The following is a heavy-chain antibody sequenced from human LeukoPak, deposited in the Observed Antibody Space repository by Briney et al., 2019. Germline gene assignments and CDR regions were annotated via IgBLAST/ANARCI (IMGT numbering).Heavy chain of an antibody. CDR1: GGSISSSSYY. Sequence: SETLSLTCTVSGGSISSSSYYWAWIRQPPGKGLEWIGSMFHSGSTYYNPSLKSRVTISVDTSKIQFSLKLTSVTAADTAVYYCARHGSYSAVQFFDYWGQGTLVTVSS. CDR2: MFHSGST. J-gene: IGHJ4*02. D-gene: IGHD1-26*01. CDR3: ARHGSYSAVQFFDY. V-gene: IGHV4-39*01.